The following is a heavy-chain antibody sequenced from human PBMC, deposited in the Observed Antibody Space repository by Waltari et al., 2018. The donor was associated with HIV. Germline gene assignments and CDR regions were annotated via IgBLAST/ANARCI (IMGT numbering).Heavy chain of an antibody. Sequence: QVQLQESGPRLVKASETLSLTCTVSASSISSNYYWGWIRQPPGKGLQWILSIYRTGTTYYNPSLKSRVTISADLSKNQFSLKLTSVSAADTAVYYCARDQDYYDSSGYTCYAFDIWGQGTSVTVSS. CDR1: ASSISSNYY. V-gene: IGHV4-38-2*02. CDR3: ARDQDYYDSSGYTCYAFDI. CDR2: IYRTGTT. J-gene: IGHJ3*02. D-gene: IGHD3-22*01.